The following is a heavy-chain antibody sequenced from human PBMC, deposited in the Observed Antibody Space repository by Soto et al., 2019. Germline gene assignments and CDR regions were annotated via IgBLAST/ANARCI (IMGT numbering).Heavy chain of an antibody. Sequence: GGSLRLSCAASGFTFSSYGMHWVRQAPGKGLEWVAVIWYDGSNKYYADSVKGRFTISRDNSKNTLYLQMNSLRAEDTAVYYCARAGYSSSWYFDYWGQGTLVTV. CDR1: GFTFSSYG. J-gene: IGHJ4*02. CDR2: IWYDGSNK. D-gene: IGHD6-13*01. CDR3: ARAGYSSSWYFDY. V-gene: IGHV3-33*01.